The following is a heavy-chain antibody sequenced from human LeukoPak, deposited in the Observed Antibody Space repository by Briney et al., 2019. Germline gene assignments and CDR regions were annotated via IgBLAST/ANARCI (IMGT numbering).Heavy chain of an antibody. J-gene: IGHJ4*02. CDR3: ARGYDSSGYYGGEYYFDY. CDR2: ISYDGSNK. V-gene: IGHV3-30*04. Sequence: PGGSLRLSCAASGFTFSSYAMHWVRQAPGKGLEWVAVISYDGSNKYYADSVKGRFTTSRDNSKNTLYLQMNSLRAEDTAVYYCARGYDSSGYYGGEYYFDYWGQGTLVTVSS. D-gene: IGHD3-22*01. CDR1: GFTFSSYA.